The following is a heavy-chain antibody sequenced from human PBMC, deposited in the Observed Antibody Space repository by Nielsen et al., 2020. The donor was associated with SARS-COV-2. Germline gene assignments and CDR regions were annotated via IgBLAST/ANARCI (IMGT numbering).Heavy chain of an antibody. CDR2: ISGGSATI. Sequence: GESLKISCVASGFNFNTYSMNWVRQAPGKGLEWVSYISGGSATIYYADSVKGRFTISRDNAKNSLYLQMNSLRADDTAVYYCANRDYWGRGTLVTVSS. CDR3: ANRDY. CDR1: GFNFNTYS. J-gene: IGHJ4*02. V-gene: IGHV3-48*01.